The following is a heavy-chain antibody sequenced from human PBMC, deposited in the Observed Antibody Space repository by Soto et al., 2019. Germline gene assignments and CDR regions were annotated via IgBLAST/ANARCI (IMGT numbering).Heavy chain of an antibody. CDR2: IKEDGSEK. CDR3: AKGSRTGTKNYYFDY. D-gene: IGHD1-7*01. Sequence: GGSLRLSCAASGFIFSSHWMSWVRQAPGKGPEWVANIKEDGSEKYYVDSVKGRFTISRDNSKNTLYLQMNSLRAEDTAVYYCAKGSRTGTKNYYFDYWGQGTLVTVSS. CDR1: GFIFSSHW. J-gene: IGHJ4*02. V-gene: IGHV3-7*03.